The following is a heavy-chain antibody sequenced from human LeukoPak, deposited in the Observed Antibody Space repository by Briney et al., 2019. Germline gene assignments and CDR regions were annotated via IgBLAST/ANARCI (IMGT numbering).Heavy chain of an antibody. CDR1: AFIFSGHW. CDR2: IKEDGSER. CDR3: ARDRALGTTSCGDY. V-gene: IGHV3-7*01. Sequence: GGSLRLSCEGSAFIFSGHWMNWVRQTPGKGLEWVASIKEDGSERQYVDSVKGRFSISRDNTKGSLFLQLNSLRADDTATYYCARDRALGTTSCGDYWGQGTLVTVSS. J-gene: IGHJ4*02. D-gene: IGHD4-11*01.